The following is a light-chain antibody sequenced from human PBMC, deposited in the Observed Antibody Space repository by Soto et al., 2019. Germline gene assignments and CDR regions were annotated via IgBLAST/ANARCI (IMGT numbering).Light chain of an antibody. Sequence: QSALTQPASVSGSLEQSITISCTGTSGDVGGHNYVSWYQQHPGKAPKLVIYEVSNRPSGVSNRFSGSKSGNTASLTISGLQAEDEADYYRSSYTSSSTLVLGGGTKLTVL. CDR3: SSYTSSSTLV. J-gene: IGLJ2*01. V-gene: IGLV2-14*01. CDR1: SGDVGGHNY. CDR2: EVS.